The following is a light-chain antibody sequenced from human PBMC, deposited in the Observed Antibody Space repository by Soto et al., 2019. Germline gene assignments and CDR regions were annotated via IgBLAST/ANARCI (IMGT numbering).Light chain of an antibody. CDR1: QSVGSH. CDR3: QHRSNFLFS. V-gene: IGKV3-11*01. CDR2: DTS. J-gene: IGKJ3*01. Sequence: EIVLTQSPATLSLSPGERATLSCRASQSVGSHLGWYQQKSGQAPRLLIYDTSNRVTGIPSRFSGSRSGTDFTLTISSLEPEDFGVYYCQHRSNFLFSFDPGTNVDL.